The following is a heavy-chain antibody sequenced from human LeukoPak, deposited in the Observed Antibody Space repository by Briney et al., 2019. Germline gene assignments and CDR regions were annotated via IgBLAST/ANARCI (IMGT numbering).Heavy chain of an antibody. Sequence: EASVKVSCKASGYTFTSYDINWVRQATGQGLEWMGWMNSNSGNSGYAQKFQGRGTMTRKTSIATAYMELSSLISEDTAVYYCARVRYCSGGSCHTKPYYYYYMDVWGKGATVTVSS. CDR3: ARVRYCSGGSCHTKPYYYYYMDV. J-gene: IGHJ6*03. D-gene: IGHD2-15*01. V-gene: IGHV1-8*01. CDR1: GYTFTSYD. CDR2: MNSNSGNS.